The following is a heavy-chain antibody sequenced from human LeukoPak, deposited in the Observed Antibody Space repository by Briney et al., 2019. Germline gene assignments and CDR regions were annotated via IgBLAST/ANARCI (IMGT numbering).Heavy chain of an antibody. CDR2: FDPEDGET. D-gene: IGHD4-11*01. Sequence: ASVKVSCKVSGYTLTELSMHWVRQAPGKGLEWMGGFDPEDGETIYAQKFQGRVTMTEDTSTDTAYMELSSLRSEDTAVYYCATSTTAWGAFDIWGQGTMVTVSS. CDR1: GYTLTELS. CDR3: ATSTTAWGAFDI. J-gene: IGHJ3*02. V-gene: IGHV1-24*01.